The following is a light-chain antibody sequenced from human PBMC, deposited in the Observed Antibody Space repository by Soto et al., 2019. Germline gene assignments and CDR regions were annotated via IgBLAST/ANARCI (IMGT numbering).Light chain of an antibody. Sequence: IEMTQSPATLSVSPGERATLSCRASQSVSSNLAWYEQKPGQAPRLLIYGASTSATGIRARFSGSGSGTEFTLTISSLQSEDFAVYYCQQYNNWPPYTFGQGTKLEIK. CDR1: QSVSSN. CDR3: QQYNNWPPYT. J-gene: IGKJ2*01. CDR2: GAS. V-gene: IGKV3-15*01.